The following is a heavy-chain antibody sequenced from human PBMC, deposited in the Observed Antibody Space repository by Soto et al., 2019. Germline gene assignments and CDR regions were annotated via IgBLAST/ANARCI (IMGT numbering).Heavy chain of an antibody. V-gene: IGHV3-11*01. CDR3: ARGFLTGYSFDY. CDR2: ISSSGSTI. Sequence: GGSLRLSCSASGFTFSAYYMSWIRQAPGKGLEWVSYISSSGSTIYYADSVKGRFTISRDNAKNSLYLQMNSLRAEDTAVYYCARGFLTGYSFDYWGQGTLVTVSS. CDR1: GFTFSAYY. D-gene: IGHD3-9*01. J-gene: IGHJ4*02.